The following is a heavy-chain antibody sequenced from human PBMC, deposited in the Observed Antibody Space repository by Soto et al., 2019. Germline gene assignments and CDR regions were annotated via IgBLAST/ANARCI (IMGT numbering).Heavy chain of an antibody. CDR3: ASHHSSSWYWYYYGMDV. Sequence: SETLSLTCTVSGGSISSYYWSWIRQPPGKGLEWIGYIYYSGSTNYNPSLKSRVTISVDTSKNQFSLKLSSVTAADTAVYYCASHHSSSWYWYYYGMDVWGQGTTVTVSS. D-gene: IGHD6-13*01. CDR2: IYYSGST. V-gene: IGHV4-59*08. CDR1: GGSISSYY. J-gene: IGHJ6*02.